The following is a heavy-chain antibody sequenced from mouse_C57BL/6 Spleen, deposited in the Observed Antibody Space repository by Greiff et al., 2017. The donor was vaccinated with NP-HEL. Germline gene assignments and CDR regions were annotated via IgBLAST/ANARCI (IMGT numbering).Heavy chain of an antibody. CDR2: IDPEDGDT. V-gene: IGHV14-1*01. CDR1: GFNIKDYY. CDR3: TRYYGSLAWFAY. J-gene: IGHJ3*01. D-gene: IGHD1-1*01. Sequence: VQLKQSGAELVRPGASVKLSCTASGFNIKDYYMHWVKQRPEQGLEWIGRIDPEDGDTEYAPKFQGKATMTADTSSNPAYLQLSSLTSEDTAVYYCTRYYGSLAWFAYWGQGTLVTVSA.